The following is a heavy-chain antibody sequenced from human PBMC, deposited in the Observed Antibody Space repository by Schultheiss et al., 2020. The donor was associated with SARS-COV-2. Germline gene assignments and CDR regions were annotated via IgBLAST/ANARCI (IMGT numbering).Heavy chain of an antibody. D-gene: IGHD3-3*01. V-gene: IGHV3-23*01. J-gene: IGHJ3*02. CDR1: GFTSSSYA. Sequence: GGSLRLSCAVSGFTSSSYAMHWVRQTPGKGLAWASGISGDGGSTYYADSVKGRFTISRDQSTNTVYLQMNSLRVEDTGDYYCAKDRRTISGFDIWGQGTMVTVSS. CDR2: ISGDGGST. CDR3: AKDRRTISGFDI.